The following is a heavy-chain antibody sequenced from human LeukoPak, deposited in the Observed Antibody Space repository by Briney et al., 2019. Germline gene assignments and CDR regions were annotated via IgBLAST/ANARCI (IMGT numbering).Heavy chain of an antibody. CDR3: ARAGSGMATTIYYFDH. J-gene: IGHJ4*02. Sequence: KPGGSLRLSCAASGFSFSNYNMNWVRQAPGKGLEWVSSISSSSTYIYYADSVKGRFTISRDNAKNSLYLQMDSLRAEDTAMYYCARAGSGMATTIYYFDHCRQGPLVTVSS. CDR1: GFSFSNYN. CDR2: ISSSSTYI. V-gene: IGHV3-21*01. D-gene: IGHD3-10*01.